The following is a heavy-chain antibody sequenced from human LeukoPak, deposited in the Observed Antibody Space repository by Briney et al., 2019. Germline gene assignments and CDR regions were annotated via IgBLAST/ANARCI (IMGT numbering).Heavy chain of an antibody. CDR2: IIPIFGTA. D-gene: IGHD3-3*01. CDR1: GGTFSSYA. Sequence: GASVKVSCKASGGTFSSYAISWVRQAPGQGFEWMGGIIPIFGTANYAQKFQGRVTITADESTSTAYMELSSLRSEDTAVYYCASVLRFLEWLLPDYWGQGTLVTVSS. V-gene: IGHV1-69*13. J-gene: IGHJ4*02. CDR3: ASVLRFLEWLLPDY.